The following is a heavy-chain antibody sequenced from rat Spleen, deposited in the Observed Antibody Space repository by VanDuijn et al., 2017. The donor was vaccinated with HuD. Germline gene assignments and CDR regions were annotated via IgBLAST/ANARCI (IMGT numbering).Heavy chain of an antibody. CDR1: GFTFSDYN. J-gene: IGHJ4*01. CDR2: ISYDGSST. V-gene: IGHV5-7*01. Sequence: EVQLVESGGGLVQPGRSLKLSCAASGFTFSDYNMAWVRQAPKKGLEWVATISYDGSSTYYLDSVKGRFTISRDNAKSSLYLQMNSLKSDDTATYYWARHGVPGYNTYVMDAWGQGASVTVSS. D-gene: IGHD4-1*01. CDR3: ARHGVPGYNTYVMDA.